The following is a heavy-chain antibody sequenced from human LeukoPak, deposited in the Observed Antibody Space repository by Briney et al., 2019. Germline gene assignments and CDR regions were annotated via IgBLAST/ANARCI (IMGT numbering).Heavy chain of an antibody. Sequence: SETLSLTCTVSGGSISSYYWSWIRQPPGKGLEWIGEINHRGSTNYNPSLKSRVTISVDTSRNSFSLELSSVTAADTAVYYCARVGYCGGDCYPFDYWGQGTLTTISS. V-gene: IGHV4-34*01. CDR3: ARVGYCGGDCYPFDY. CDR2: INHRGST. CDR1: GGSISSYY. J-gene: IGHJ4*02. D-gene: IGHD2-21*02.